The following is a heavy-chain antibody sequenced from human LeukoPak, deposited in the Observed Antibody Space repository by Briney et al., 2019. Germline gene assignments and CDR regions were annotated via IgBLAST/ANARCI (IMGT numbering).Heavy chain of an antibody. CDR2: IYYSGST. D-gene: IGHD2-2*01. V-gene: IGHV4-59*01. J-gene: IGHJ5*02. CDR1: GGSFITNY. CDR3: ARGRPDRQLLAWFDP. Sequence: SETLSLTCTVSGGSFITNYWSWIRQPPGKGLEWIGYIYYSGSTNYSPSLKSRVTISVDTAKNQFSLKLSSVTAADTAVYYCARGRPDRQLLAWFDPWGQGTLVTVSS.